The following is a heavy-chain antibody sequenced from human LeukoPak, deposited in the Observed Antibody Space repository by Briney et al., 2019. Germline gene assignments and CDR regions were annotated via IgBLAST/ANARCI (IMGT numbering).Heavy chain of an antibody. J-gene: IGHJ3*01. CDR2: ITANGGYT. Sequence: PGGSLRLSCAASAFSFSKFALIWVRQAPGKGLEWVSAITANGGYTLYADAVKGRFTVSRDNSKNTLYLQIYSLRPEDTAMYYCAKDPNGDYIGAFEFWGQGTMVTVSS. D-gene: IGHD4-17*01. CDR1: AFSFSKFA. V-gene: IGHV3-23*01. CDR3: AKDPNGDYIGAFEF.